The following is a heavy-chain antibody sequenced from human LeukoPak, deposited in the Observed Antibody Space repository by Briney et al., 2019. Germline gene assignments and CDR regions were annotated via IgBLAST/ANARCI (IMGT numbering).Heavy chain of an antibody. CDR1: GGTFSSYA. V-gene: IGHV1-46*01. CDR3: AREGLGSSVSGFDY. Sequence: GASVKVSCKASGGTFSSYAISWVRQAPGQGLEWMGIINPSGGSTSYAQKFQGRVTMTRDTSTSTVYMELSSLRSEDTAVYYCAREGLGSSVSGFDYWGQGTLVTVSS. CDR2: INPSGGST. J-gene: IGHJ4*02. D-gene: IGHD2-2*01.